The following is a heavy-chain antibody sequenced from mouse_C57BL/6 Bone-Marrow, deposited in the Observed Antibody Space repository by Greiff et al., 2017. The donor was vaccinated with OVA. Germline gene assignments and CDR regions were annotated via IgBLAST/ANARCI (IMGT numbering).Heavy chain of an antibody. CDR1: GYAFSSYW. Sequence: VQLQQSGAELVKPGASVKISCKASGYAFSSYWMNWVKQRPGKGLEWIGQIYPGDGDTNYNGKFKGKATLTADKSSSTAYMQLSSLTSEDSAVYFCARAIFSYYYGSSYDAMDYWGQGTSVTVSS. D-gene: IGHD1-1*01. V-gene: IGHV1-80*01. CDR3: ARAIFSYYYGSSYDAMDY. J-gene: IGHJ4*01. CDR2: IYPGDGDT.